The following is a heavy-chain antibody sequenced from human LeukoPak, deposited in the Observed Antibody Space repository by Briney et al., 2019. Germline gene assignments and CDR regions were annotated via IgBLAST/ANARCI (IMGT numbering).Heavy chain of an antibody. V-gene: IGHV3-23*01. CDR1: GFTFSSYA. Sequence: GGSLRLSCAASGFTFSSYAMTWVRQAPGKGLEWVSSISGSGAATYYADSLKGRFTISRDYSENTLSLQMNSLRAEDTAVYYCAKVGGTYWAHWYFDLWGRGTLVTVSS. CDR3: AKVGGTYWAHWYFDL. D-gene: IGHD1-26*01. CDR2: ISGSGAAT. J-gene: IGHJ2*01.